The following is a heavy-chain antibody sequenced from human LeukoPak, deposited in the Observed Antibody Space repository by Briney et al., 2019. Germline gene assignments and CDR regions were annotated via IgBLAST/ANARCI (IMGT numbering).Heavy chain of an antibody. J-gene: IGHJ4*02. CDR1: GFNFGSYS. D-gene: IGHD3-10*01. CDR2: ISADSATT. CDR3: ARKSASGNYPLDY. Sequence: GESLKISCAASGFNFGSYSTTWVRQAPGKGLEWVSVISADSATTFYADSVKGRFTISRDNAKNTVFLQMSSLRAEDTALYYCARKSASGNYPLDYWGQGTLVTVSS. V-gene: IGHV3-23*01.